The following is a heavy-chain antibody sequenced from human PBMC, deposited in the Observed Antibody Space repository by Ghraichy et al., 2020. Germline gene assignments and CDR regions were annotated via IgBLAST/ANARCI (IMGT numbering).Heavy chain of an antibody. CDR1: GFTFSNYA. D-gene: IGHD2/OR15-2a*01. V-gene: IGHV3-64*01. CDR2: ISRNGVNT. J-gene: IGHJ2*01. CDR3: ARARCSTTSTISCPGGSPVDF. Sequence: GGSRRLSCAVSGFTFSNYAMHWVRQAPGKGLEYVSAISRNGVNTYYANSVKDRFIISRDNSKNTLYLQMASLRTEDMAVYYCARARCSTTSTISCPGGSPVDFWGRGTLVTVSS.